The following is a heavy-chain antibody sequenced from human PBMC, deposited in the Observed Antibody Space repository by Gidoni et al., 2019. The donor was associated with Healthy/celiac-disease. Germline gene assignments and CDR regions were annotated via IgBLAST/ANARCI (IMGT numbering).Heavy chain of an antibody. Sequence: EVQLVESGGGLVQPGGSLRLSCAASGFTVSSNYMSWVRQAPGTGLEWVSVIYSGGSTYYADSVKGRFTISRDNSKNTLYLQMNSMRAEDTAVYYCARENWDAFDIWGQGTMVTVSS. D-gene: IGHD1-1*01. V-gene: IGHV3-66*02. CDR2: IYSGGST. CDR1: GFTVSSNY. J-gene: IGHJ3*02. CDR3: ARENWDAFDI.